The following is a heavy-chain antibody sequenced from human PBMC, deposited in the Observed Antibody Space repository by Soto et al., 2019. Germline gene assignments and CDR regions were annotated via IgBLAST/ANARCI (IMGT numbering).Heavy chain of an antibody. V-gene: IGHV4-39*01. CDR3: AGGDYYYYYMDV. J-gene: IGHJ6*03. CDR1: GGSISSSSYY. Sequence: TLSLTCTVSGGSISSSSYYWGWIRQPPGKGLEWIGSIYYSGSTYYNPSLKSRVTISVDTSKNQFSLKLSSVTAADTAVYYCAGGDYYYYYMDVWGKGTTVTVSS. CDR2: IYYSGST. D-gene: IGHD4-17*01.